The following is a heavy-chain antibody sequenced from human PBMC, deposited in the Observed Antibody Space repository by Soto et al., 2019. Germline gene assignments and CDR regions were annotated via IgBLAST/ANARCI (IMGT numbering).Heavy chain of an antibody. Sequence: SETLSLTCAVYGGSFSGYYWSGFRQPPGKGLEWIGEINHSGSTNYNPSLKSRVTISVDTSKNQFSLKLSSVTAADTAVYYCARPVWSGYGLDPWGQGTLVTVSS. V-gene: IGHV4-34*01. J-gene: IGHJ5*02. CDR2: INHSGST. CDR1: GGSFSGYY. CDR3: ARPVWSGYGLDP. D-gene: IGHD3-3*01.